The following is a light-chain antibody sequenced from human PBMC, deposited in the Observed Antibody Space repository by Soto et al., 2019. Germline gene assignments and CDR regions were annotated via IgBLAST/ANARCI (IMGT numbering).Light chain of an antibody. Sequence: QSVLTQPASVSGSPGQSITISCTGTSSDVGGYNYVSWYQQHPGKAPKLMIYDVSNRPSGVSNRFSGSKSGNTASLTISGLQAEDEADYYCSSSTSSSTLGVVFGGGTKLTVL. V-gene: IGLV2-14*01. CDR3: SSSTSSSTLGVV. J-gene: IGLJ2*01. CDR2: DVS. CDR1: SSDVGGYNY.